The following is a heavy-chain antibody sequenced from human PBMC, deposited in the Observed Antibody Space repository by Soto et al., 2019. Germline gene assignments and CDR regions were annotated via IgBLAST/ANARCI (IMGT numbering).Heavy chain of an antibody. CDR1: GDSVSSNSAA. CDR2: TYYRSKWYN. V-gene: IGHV6-1*01. Sequence: PSQTLSLTCAISGDSVSSNSAALNWIMQSPSRGLEWLGRTYYRSKWYNDYAVSVKSRITINPDTSKNQFSLQLNSVTPEDTAVYYCATERDYCSGGSCYGMDVWGQGTTVTVSS. J-gene: IGHJ6*02. D-gene: IGHD2-15*01. CDR3: ATERDYCSGGSCYGMDV.